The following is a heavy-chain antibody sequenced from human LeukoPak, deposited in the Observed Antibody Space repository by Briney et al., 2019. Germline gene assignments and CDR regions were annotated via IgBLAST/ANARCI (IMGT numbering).Heavy chain of an antibody. CDR1: GYTFTGYY. Sequence: GASVKVSCKASGYTFTGYYMHWVRQAPGQGLEWMGWINPNSGGTNYAQKFQGRVTMTSDTSISTAYMELSRLRSDDTAVYYCARDRVGVTPINWFDPWGQGTLVTVSS. V-gene: IGHV1-2*02. D-gene: IGHD1-26*01. CDR3: ARDRVGVTPINWFDP. J-gene: IGHJ5*02. CDR2: INPNSGGT.